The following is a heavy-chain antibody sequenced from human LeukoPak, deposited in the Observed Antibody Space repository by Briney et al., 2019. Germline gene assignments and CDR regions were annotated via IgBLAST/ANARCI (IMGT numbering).Heavy chain of an antibody. V-gene: IGHV3-11*01. J-gene: IGHJ5*02. CDR1: GFTFSDYY. D-gene: IGHD2-2*02. Sequence: PGGSLRLSCAASGFTFSDYYMSWIRQAPGKGLEWVSYISSSGSTIYYADSVKGRFTISRDNAKNSLYLQMNSLRAEDTDVYYCARVDCSSTSWYIEVANWFDPRGQGTLVTVSS. CDR2: ISSSGSTI. CDR3: ARVDCSSTSWYIEVANWFDP.